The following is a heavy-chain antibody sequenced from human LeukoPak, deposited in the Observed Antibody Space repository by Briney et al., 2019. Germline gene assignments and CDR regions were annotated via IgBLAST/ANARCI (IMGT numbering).Heavy chain of an antibody. D-gene: IGHD3-22*01. Sequence: SVKVSCKTSGGTFSSYAMTWVRQAPGQGLEWMGGIIPIFGRTDYAQKFQGRITITANESTSTAYMELSSLRSEDTAIYYCARDSSGFYASRYFQSWGQGTLVTVSP. J-gene: IGHJ1*01. V-gene: IGHV1-69*13. CDR2: IIPIFGRT. CDR3: ARDSSGFYASRYFQS. CDR1: GGTFSSYA.